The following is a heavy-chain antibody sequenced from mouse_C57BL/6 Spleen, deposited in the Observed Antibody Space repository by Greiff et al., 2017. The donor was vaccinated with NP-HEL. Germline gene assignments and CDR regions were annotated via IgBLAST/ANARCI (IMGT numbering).Heavy chain of an antibody. J-gene: IGHJ2*01. D-gene: IGHD2-2*01. CDR3: ATLYYGYDLYYFDY. Sequence: QVQLQQPGAELVKPGASVEMSCKASGYTFTSYWITWVKQRPGQGLEWIGDIYPGSGSTNYNEKFKSKATLTVDTSSSTAYMQLSSLTSEDSAVYYCATLYYGYDLYYFDYWGQGTTLTVSS. CDR2: IYPGSGST. CDR1: GYTFTSYW. V-gene: IGHV1-55*01.